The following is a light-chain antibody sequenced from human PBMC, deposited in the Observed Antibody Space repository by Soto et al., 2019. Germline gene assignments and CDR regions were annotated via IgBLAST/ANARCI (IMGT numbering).Light chain of an antibody. J-gene: IGLJ1*01. CDR2: EVT. V-gene: IGLV2-14*01. CDR1: TSEIDGYNY. CDR3: NAYTSASFYV. Sequence: SLLAQPASLSGSPGQSITISCIETTSEIDGYNYVSWYHQHTGKAPKLMIYEVTNRARGVSHRFSGSKSGNTASLNISGLQAEDEAEYYCNAYTSASFYVVGRGTKAKVL.